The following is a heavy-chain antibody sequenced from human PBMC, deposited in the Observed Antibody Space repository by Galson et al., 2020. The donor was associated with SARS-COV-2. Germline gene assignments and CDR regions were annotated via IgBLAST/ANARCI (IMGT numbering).Heavy chain of an antibody. Sequence: GGSLRLSCAASGFTVSSNYMSWVRQAPGKGLEWVSVIYSGGSTYYADSVKGRFTISRHNSKNTLYLQMNSLRAEDTAVYYCAREYWDLWSGSPGGWFDPWGQGTLVTVSS. D-gene: IGHD3-3*01. J-gene: IGHJ5*02. CDR1: GFTVSSNY. V-gene: IGHV3-53*04. CDR2: IYSGGST. CDR3: AREYWDLWSGSPGGWFDP.